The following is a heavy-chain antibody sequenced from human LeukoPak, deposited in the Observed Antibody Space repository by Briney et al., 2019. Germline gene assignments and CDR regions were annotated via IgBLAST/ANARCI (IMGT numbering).Heavy chain of an antibody. CDR3: AREYATTYYYDSSGYQDNWFDP. V-gene: IGHV3-33*01. CDR1: GFTFSSYG. Sequence: GGSLRLSCAASGFTFSSYGMHWVRQAPGKGLEWVAVIWHDGSNKYYADSVKGRFTISRDNSKNTLYLQMNSLRAEDTAVYYCAREYATTYYYDSSGYQDNWFDPWGQGTLVTVSS. J-gene: IGHJ5*02. D-gene: IGHD3-22*01. CDR2: IWHDGSNK.